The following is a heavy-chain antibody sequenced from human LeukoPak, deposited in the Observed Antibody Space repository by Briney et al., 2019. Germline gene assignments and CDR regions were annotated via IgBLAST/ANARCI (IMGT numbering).Heavy chain of an antibody. D-gene: IGHD6-19*01. J-gene: IGHJ6*04. V-gene: IGHV4-31*03. CDR1: GGSISSGGYY. CDR2: IYYSGST. CDR3: ARAGIAVAGEYYYYYGMDV. Sequence: SETLPLTCTVSGGSISSGGYYWSWIRQHPGKGLEWIGYIYYSGSTYYNPSLKSRVTISVDTSKNQFSLKLSSVTAADTAVYYCARAGIAVAGEYYYYYGMDVWGKGTTVTVSS.